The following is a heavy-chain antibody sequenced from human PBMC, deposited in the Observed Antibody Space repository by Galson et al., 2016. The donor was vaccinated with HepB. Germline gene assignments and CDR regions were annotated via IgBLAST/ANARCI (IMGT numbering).Heavy chain of an antibody. CDR3: VRDFLWGEGADAFDI. CDR1: GIHFITTR. V-gene: IGHV3-74*01. D-gene: IGHD3-16*01. J-gene: IGHJ3*02. CDR2: INGAGRLT. Sequence: SLRLSCAASGIHFITTRVHWVRQSPGKGLVWVSRINGAGRLTNYADSVRGRFTISRDNAKNTVSLQMNSLRDEDTAIYYCVRDFLWGEGADAFDIWGQGTRVTVSS.